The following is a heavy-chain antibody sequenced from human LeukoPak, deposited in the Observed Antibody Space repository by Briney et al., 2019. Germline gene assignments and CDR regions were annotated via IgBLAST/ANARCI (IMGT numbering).Heavy chain of an antibody. CDR2: ISSSSSYI. CDR1: GFTFSSYS. J-gene: IGHJ5*02. D-gene: IGHD3-22*01. V-gene: IGHV3-21*01. Sequence: PGGSLTLSCEASGFTFSSYSMNSVRQTPGKGLESLSSISSSSSYIYYADSVKGRFTISRDNAKNSLYLQMNSLRAEDTAVYYCAPRIYYYDSSGYYTHNYNWFDPWGQGTLVTVSS. CDR3: APRIYYYDSSGYYTHNYNWFDP.